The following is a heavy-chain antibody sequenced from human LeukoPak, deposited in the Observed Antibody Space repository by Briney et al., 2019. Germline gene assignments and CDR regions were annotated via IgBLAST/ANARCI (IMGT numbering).Heavy chain of an antibody. CDR3: ARRAAAGGYYYGMDV. V-gene: IGHV4-59*08. CDR2: ISYSGST. CDR1: GGSISRYY. J-gene: IGHJ6*02. Sequence: SETLSLTCNVSGGSISRYYRSWIRQPPGKGLDWIGYISYSGSTNYNPSLKSRVTTSVDTSKNQFSLKLSSVTAADTAVYYCARRAAAGGYYYGMDVWGQGTTVTVSS. D-gene: IGHD6-13*01.